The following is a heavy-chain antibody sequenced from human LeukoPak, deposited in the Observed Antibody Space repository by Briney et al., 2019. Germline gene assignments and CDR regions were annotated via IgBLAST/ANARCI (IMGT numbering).Heavy chain of an antibody. V-gene: IGHV3-23*01. CDR2: ISGSGGST. J-gene: IGHJ4*02. CDR1: GFTFSSYA. Sequence: GGSLRLSCAASGFTFSSYAMSWVRQAPGKGLEWVSAISGSGGSTYYADSVKGRFTISRDNSKNTLYLQMNSLRAEDTAVYYCARSLIAAAGTPPMYYFDYWGQGTLVTVSS. D-gene: IGHD6-13*01. CDR3: ARSLIAAAGTPPMYYFDY.